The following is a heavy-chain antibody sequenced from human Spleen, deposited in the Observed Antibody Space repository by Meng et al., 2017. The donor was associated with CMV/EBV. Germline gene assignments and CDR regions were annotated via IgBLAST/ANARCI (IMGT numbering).Heavy chain of an antibody. J-gene: IGHJ2*01. CDR2: IIPIFGTA. Sequence: SVKVSCKASGGTFSSYAISWVRQAPGQGLEWMGGIIPIFGTANYAQKFQGRVTITTDESTSTAYMELSSLRSEDTAVYYCARIRPGVWYFDLWGRGTLVTVSS. V-gene: IGHV1-69*05. CDR1: GGTFSSYA. CDR3: ARIRPGVWYFDL.